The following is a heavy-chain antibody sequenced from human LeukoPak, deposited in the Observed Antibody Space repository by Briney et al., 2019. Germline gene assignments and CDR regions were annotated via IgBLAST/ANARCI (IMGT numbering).Heavy chain of an antibody. Sequence: GGSLRLSCAASGFTFSSYGMHWVRQAPGKGLEWVAVIWYDGSNKYYADSVKGRFTISRDNSKNTLYLQMNSLRAEDTAVYYCARASGSPAFDYWGQGTLVTVSS. J-gene: IGHJ4*02. V-gene: IGHV3-33*01. CDR3: ARASGSPAFDY. CDR1: GFTFSSYG. CDR2: IWYDGSNK. D-gene: IGHD1-26*01.